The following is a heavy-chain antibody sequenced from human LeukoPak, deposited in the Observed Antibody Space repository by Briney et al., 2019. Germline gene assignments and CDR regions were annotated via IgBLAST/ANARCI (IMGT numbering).Heavy chain of an antibody. CDR3: ARVWLSSTSRIHALDI. J-gene: IGHJ3*02. V-gene: IGHV1-18*01. D-gene: IGHD2-2*01. Sequence: ASVKVSCKASGYTFTSYGISWVRQAPGQGLEWMGWISAYNGNTNYAQKLQGRVTMTTDTSTSTAYMELRSLRSDDTAVYYCARVWLSSTSRIHALDIWGQGTMVTVSS. CDR2: ISAYNGNT. CDR1: GYTFTSYG.